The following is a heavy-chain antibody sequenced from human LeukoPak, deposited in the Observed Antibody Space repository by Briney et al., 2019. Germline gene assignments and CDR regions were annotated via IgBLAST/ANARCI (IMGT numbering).Heavy chain of an antibody. V-gene: IGHV1-69*13. Sequence: GASVKVSCKASGGTFSSYAISWVRQAPGQGLEWMGGIIPIFGTANYAQKFQGRVTITADESTSTAYMELRSLRSDDTAVYYCARAAETDYYDSSGYYWGYYFDYWGQGTLVTVSS. CDR2: IIPIFGTA. D-gene: IGHD3-22*01. CDR1: GGTFSSYA. CDR3: ARAAETDYYDSSGYYWGYYFDY. J-gene: IGHJ4*02.